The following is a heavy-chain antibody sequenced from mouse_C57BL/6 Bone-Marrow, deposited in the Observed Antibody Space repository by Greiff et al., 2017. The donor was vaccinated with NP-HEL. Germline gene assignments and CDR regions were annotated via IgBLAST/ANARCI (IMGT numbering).Heavy chain of an antibody. CDR2: IYPGGGYT. CDR1: GYTFTNYW. Sequence: QVQLQQSGAELVRPGTSVKMSCTASGYTFTNYWIGWAKQRPGHGLAWIGDIYPGGGYTNYNEKFKGKATLTADKSSSTAYMQFSSLTSEDSAIYYCARNDYDVRFAYWGQGTLVTVSA. V-gene: IGHV1-63*01. D-gene: IGHD2-4*01. CDR3: ARNDYDVRFAY. J-gene: IGHJ3*01.